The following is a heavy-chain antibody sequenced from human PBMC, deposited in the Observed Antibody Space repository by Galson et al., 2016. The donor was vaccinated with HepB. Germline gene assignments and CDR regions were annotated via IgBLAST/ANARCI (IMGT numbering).Heavy chain of an antibody. V-gene: IGHV1-46*01. CDR3: ARVPKAGHCTGGVCYSFDY. Sequence: SVKVSCKASGYTFTTYYIHWVRQAPGQGLEWMGVINPTGGSTGYAQKFQDRVTMTRDTATSTVYLELSGLRSDDRAVYYCARVPKAGHCTGGVCYSFDYWGQGTQVTVSS. CDR2: INPTGGST. D-gene: IGHD2-8*02. CDR1: GYTFTTYY. J-gene: IGHJ4*02.